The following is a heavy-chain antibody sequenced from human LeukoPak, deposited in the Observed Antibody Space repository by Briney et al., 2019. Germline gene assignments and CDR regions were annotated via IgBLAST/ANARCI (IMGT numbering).Heavy chain of an antibody. D-gene: IGHD2-2*02. J-gene: IGHJ6*03. CDR1: GYSFTSYW. CDR2: IYPGDSDT. V-gene: IGHV5-51*01. Sequence: LGESLKISCKGSGYSFTSYWIGWVRQMPGKGLEWMGIIYPGDSDTRYSPSFQGQVTISADKSISTAYLQWSSLKASDTAMYYCARASTLPAAIEAPNYMDVWGKGTTVTVSS. CDR3: ARASTLPAAIEAPNYMDV.